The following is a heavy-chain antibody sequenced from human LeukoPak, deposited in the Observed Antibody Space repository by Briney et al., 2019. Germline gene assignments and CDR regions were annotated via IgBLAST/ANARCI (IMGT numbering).Heavy chain of an antibody. D-gene: IGHD3-3*01. CDR3: ARDEEWLLSNYFDY. CDR2: ISSSGSTI. Sequence: GGSLRLSCAASGFTFSDYYMSWTRQAPGKGLEWVSYISSSGSTIYYADSVKGRFTISRDNAKNSLYLQMNSLRAEDTAVYYCARDEEWLLSNYFDYWGQGTLVTVSS. J-gene: IGHJ4*02. V-gene: IGHV3-11*01. CDR1: GFTFSDYY.